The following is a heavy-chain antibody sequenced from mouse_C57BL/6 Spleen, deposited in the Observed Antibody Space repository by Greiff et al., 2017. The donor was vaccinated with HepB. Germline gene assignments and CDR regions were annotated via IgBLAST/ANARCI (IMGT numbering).Heavy chain of an antibody. CDR3: ARRVYYGDDGFAY. CDR2: IYPRSGTT. D-gene: IGHD2-2*01. J-gene: IGHJ3*01. Sequence: VQLQQSGAELARPGASVKLSCKASGYTFTSYGISWVKQRTGQGLEWIGDIYPRSGTTYYNEKFKGKATLTADKSSSTAYMELRSLTPEDSAVYFCARRVYYGDDGFAYWGRGTLVTVSA. CDR1: GYTFTSYG. V-gene: IGHV1-81*01.